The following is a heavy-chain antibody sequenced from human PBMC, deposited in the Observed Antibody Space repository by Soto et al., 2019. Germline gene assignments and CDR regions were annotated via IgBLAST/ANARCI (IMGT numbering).Heavy chain of an antibody. J-gene: IGHJ3*02. V-gene: IGHV3-53*01. CDR3: ARLATVVTLDAFDI. CDR2: IYSGGST. D-gene: IGHD4-17*01. Sequence: VIYSGGSTYYADSVKGRFTISRDNSKNTLYLQMNSLRAEDTAVYYCARLATVVTLDAFDIWGQGTMVTVSS.